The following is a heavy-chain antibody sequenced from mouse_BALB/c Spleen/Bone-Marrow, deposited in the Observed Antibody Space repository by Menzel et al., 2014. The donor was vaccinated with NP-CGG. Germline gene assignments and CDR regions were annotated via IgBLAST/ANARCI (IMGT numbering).Heavy chain of an antibody. CDR3: AREDNWYFDV. CDR1: GYAFTSYN. CDR2: IDPYNGGT. Sequence: EVQLVESGPELVKPGASVKVSCKASGYAFTSYNMYWVKQSHGKSLEWIGYIDPYNGGTSYNQKFKGKATLAVDKSSSTAYMHLNSLTSEDSAVYYCAREDNWYFDVWGAGTTVTVSS. V-gene: IGHV1S135*01. J-gene: IGHJ1*01.